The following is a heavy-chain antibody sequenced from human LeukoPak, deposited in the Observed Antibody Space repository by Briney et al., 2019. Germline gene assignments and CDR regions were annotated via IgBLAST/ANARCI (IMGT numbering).Heavy chain of an antibody. CDR2: IYNTGAA. CDR1: GGSISSGGHS. D-gene: IGHD5-18*01. CDR3: ASAVYTLYYFDY. V-gene: IGHV4-30-2*01. Sequence: SQTLSLTCAVSGGSISSGGHSWSWIRQPPGKGLEWIGYIYNTGAAFYSPSLKSRVTMPLDSSKNQFSLRLSAVTAADTAIYYCASAVYTLYYFDYWGQGALVTVSS. J-gene: IGHJ4*02.